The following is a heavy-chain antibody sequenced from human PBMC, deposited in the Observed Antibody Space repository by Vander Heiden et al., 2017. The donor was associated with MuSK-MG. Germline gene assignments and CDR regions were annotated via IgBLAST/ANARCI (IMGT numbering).Heavy chain of an antibody. V-gene: IGHV3-7*01. Sequence: EVQLVESGGGLVQPGGSLRLSCAASGFTFSSYWMSWVRQAPGKGPELVANINQDGSEEYYVDSVKGRFTISRDNAKNSLYLQMNSLRAEDTAVYYCASVRIAVSGTTSHFDYWGQGTLVTVSS. D-gene: IGHD6-19*01. CDR2: INQDGSEE. J-gene: IGHJ4*02. CDR3: ASVRIAVSGTTSHFDY. CDR1: GFTFSSYW.